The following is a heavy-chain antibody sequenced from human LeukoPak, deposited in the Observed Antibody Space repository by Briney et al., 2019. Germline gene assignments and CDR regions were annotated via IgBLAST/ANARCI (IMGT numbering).Heavy chain of an antibody. CDR1: GGSISGDY. CDR2: IYYSGST. CDR3: ARDRGGNGGFDY. J-gene: IGHJ4*02. D-gene: IGHD3-10*01. V-gene: IGHV4-59*01. Sequence: PSETLSLTCTVSGGSISGDYWSWIRQPPGKGLEWVGYIYYSGSTNYNPPLKSRVTISVDTSKNHFSLKLSSVTAADTAVYYCARDRGGNGGFDYWGQGTLVTVFS.